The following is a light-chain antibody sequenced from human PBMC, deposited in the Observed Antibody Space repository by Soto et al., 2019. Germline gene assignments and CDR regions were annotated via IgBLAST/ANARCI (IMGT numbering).Light chain of an antibody. V-gene: IGKV3-11*01. J-gene: IGKJ5*01. Sequence: EIVLTQSPATLSVSPGEGATLSCRASQYVSSSLAWYQQKAGQAPRLLIYGASSRATGIPARFSGSGSGTDFTLTISSLEPEDFAVYYCQQHGSSPPITFGQGTRLEIK. CDR1: QYVSSS. CDR3: QQHGSSPPIT. CDR2: GAS.